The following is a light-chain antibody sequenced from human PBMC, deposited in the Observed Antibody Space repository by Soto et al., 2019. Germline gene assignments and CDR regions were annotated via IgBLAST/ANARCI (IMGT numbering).Light chain of an antibody. CDR3: QQRSDWPLT. J-gene: IGKJ4*01. CDR2: DAS. CDR1: QSVSGY. V-gene: IGKV3-11*01. Sequence: EIVLTQSPATLSLSPGERATLSCRASQSVSGYLAWYQQKPGQAPRLLIYDASKRATGIPARFSGSGSGTDFTRTISSLEHEDFAVYYCQQRSDWPLTFGGGTKVEIK.